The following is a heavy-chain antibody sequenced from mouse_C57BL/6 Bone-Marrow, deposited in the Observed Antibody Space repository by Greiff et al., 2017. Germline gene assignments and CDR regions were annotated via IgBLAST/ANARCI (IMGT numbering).Heavy chain of an antibody. Sequence: VMLVESGPGLVQPSQSLSITCTVSGFSLTSYGVTWVRQSPGKGLEWLGVIWSGGSTDYNAAFISSLSISKDTSKSQIFFKMNSLQADDTAIYYCARNYGQLRLPAYWGQGTLVTVSA. D-gene: IGHD3-2*02. V-gene: IGHV2-2*01. CDR1: GFSLTSYG. CDR2: IWSGGST. CDR3: ARNYGQLRLPAY. J-gene: IGHJ3*01.